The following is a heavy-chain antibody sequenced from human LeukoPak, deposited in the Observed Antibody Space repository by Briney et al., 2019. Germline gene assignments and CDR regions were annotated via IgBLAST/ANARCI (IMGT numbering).Heavy chain of an antibody. J-gene: IGHJ4*02. Sequence: GGSLRLSCAASGFTFSSYSMNWVRQAPGKGLEWVSYISSSSSTIYYADSVKGRFTISRDNAKNSLYLQMNSLRAEDTAVYYCAREVSSGWPRIDYWGQGTLVTVSS. V-gene: IGHV3-48*01. CDR2: ISSSSSTI. CDR3: AREVSSGWPRIDY. D-gene: IGHD6-19*01. CDR1: GFTFSSYS.